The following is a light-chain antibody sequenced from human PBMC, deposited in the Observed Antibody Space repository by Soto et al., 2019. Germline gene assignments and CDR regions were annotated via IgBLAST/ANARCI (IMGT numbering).Light chain of an antibody. CDR2: DVN. Sequence: QAVVTQPASVSGSPGQSITISCTGTSSDVGGYNSVSRYQQYPGKAPKLMIHDVNSRPSGVSYRFSGSKSGNTASLTISGLQAEDEADYYCSSYTSSSSYVFGSGTKVTVL. V-gene: IGLV2-14*01. CDR3: SSYTSSSSYV. J-gene: IGLJ1*01. CDR1: SSDVGGYNS.